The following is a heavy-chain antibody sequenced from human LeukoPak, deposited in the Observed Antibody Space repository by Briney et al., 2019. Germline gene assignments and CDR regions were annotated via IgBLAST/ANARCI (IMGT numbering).Heavy chain of an antibody. V-gene: IGHV3-23*01. CDR3: AQSRLSSNYRDS. CDR2: FTGSGGGT. CDR1: GLTFSSY. D-gene: IGHD3-16*01. J-gene: IGHJ4*02. Sequence: TGGSLRLSCAASGLTFSSYVNWVRQAPEKGLEWVSAFTGSGGGTYYADTVKGRFTISRDNSKDTLYLQMNGLRAEDTAVYYCAQSRLSSNYRDSWGQGSLVTVCS.